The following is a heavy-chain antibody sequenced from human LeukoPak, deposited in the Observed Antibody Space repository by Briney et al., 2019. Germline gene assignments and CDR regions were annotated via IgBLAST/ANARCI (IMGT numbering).Heavy chain of an antibody. CDR3: ARVLRDYDSRAYDAFDI. J-gene: IGHJ3*02. CDR1: GFTLSIYS. D-gene: IGHD3-22*01. CDR2: IGGSTSYI. V-gene: IGHV3-21*01. Sequence: VRSLSLSCAASGFTLSIYSMNSVRQAPGKGLEWVSSIGGSTSYIFYADSVKGRFPISRDNAKNSLSLQLNRLRARDPPVFSVARVLRDYDSRAYDAFDIWGQGTMVTVSS.